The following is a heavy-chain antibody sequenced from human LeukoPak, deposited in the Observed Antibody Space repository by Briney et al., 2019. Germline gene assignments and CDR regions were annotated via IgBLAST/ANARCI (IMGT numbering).Heavy chain of an antibody. Sequence: SETLSLTCTVSGGSISSSSYYWGWIRQPPGKGLEWIGSIYYSGSTYYNPSLKSRVTISVDTSKNQFSLKLSSVAAADTAVYYCARSAYYYDSSGYPGDAFDIWGQGTMVTVSS. D-gene: IGHD3-22*01. J-gene: IGHJ3*02. V-gene: IGHV4-39*01. CDR3: ARSAYYYDSSGYPGDAFDI. CDR2: IYYSGST. CDR1: GGSISSSSYY.